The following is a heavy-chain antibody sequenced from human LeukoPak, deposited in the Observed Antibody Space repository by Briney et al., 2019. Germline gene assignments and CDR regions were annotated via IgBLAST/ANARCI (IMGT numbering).Heavy chain of an antibody. Sequence: ASVKVSCKVSGYTLTELSMHWVRQAPGKGLEWMGGFDPEDGETIYAQKFQGRVTMTEDTSTDTAYMELSSLRSEDTAVYYCARDHALGSGWSFFVYWGQGTLVTVSS. J-gene: IGHJ4*02. V-gene: IGHV1-24*01. CDR1: GYTLTELS. CDR3: ARDHALGSGWSFFVY. D-gene: IGHD6-19*01. CDR2: FDPEDGET.